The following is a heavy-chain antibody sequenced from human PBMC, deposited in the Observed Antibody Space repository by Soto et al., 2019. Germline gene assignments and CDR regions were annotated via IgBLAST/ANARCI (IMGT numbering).Heavy chain of an antibody. CDR3: AGWGALGDYYYYMDV. D-gene: IGHD3-16*01. J-gene: IGHJ6*03. Sequence: GSLRLSCAASGFTFSSYWMSWVRQAPGKGLEWVANIKQDGSEKYYVDSVKGRFTISRDNAKNSLYLQMNSLRAEDTAVYYCAGWGALGDYYYYMDVGGKGTRVTVSS. V-gene: IGHV3-7*01. CDR2: IKQDGSEK. CDR1: GFTFSSYW.